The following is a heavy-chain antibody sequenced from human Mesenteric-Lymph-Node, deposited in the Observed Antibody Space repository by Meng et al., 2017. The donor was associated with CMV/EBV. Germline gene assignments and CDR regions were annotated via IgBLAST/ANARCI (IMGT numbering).Heavy chain of an antibody. V-gene: IGHV4-39*07. CDR2: IYYSGST. CDR1: GGSISISGYY. J-gene: IGHJ4*02. Sequence: GSLRLSCSVSGGSISISGYYWGWIRQPPGKGLEWIGNIYYSGSTYYNPSLKSRVTISVDTSKKQFSLKLSSVTAADTAVYYCARSDRSGYSLDHWGQGTLVTVSS. D-gene: IGHD3-22*01. CDR3: ARSDRSGYSLDH.